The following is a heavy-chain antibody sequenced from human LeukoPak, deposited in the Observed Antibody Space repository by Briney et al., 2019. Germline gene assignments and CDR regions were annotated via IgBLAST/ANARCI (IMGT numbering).Heavy chain of an antibody. D-gene: IGHD2-21*02. V-gene: IGHV3-21*01. CDR3: ARDLAYCGGDCYN. CDR2: ISSSSNYI. Sequence: GGSLRLSCAASGFTFSTYNMNWVRQAPGKGLEWVSSISSSSNYIYYADSVKGRFTISRDNAKNSLYLQMNSLRAEDTAVYYCARDLAYCGGDCYNWGQGTLVTVSP. J-gene: IGHJ4*02. CDR1: GFTFSTYN.